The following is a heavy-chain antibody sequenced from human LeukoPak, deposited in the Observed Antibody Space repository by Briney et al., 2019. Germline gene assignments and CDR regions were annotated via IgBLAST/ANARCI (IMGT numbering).Heavy chain of an antibody. CDR2: IRGSGGST. Sequence: PGGSLRLSCAASGFTFSSYAMSWVRQAPGKGLEWVAAIRGSGGSTYYADSVKGRFTISRDNSKNTLYLQMNSLRAEDTAVYYCAKKVGASYYFHCWGQGTLVTVSS. J-gene: IGHJ4*02. CDR3: AKKVGASYYFHC. CDR1: GFTFSSYA. V-gene: IGHV3-23*01. D-gene: IGHD1-26*01.